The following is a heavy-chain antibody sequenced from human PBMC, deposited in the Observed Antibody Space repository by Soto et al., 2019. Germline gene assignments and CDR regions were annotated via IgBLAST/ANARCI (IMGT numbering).Heavy chain of an antibody. V-gene: IGHV4-30-2*01. D-gene: IGHD3-10*01. Sequence: PSETLSLTCAVSGGPISRGGYSCGWIRQPPGKGLEWIGYIYQSGNTYYDPSLKSRVTISVDKSKNQFSLKLTSVTAADTAVYYCARVDYFMILDYWGRGTLVTVSS. CDR3: ARVDYFMILDY. J-gene: IGHJ4*02. CDR1: GGPISRGGYS. CDR2: IYQSGNT.